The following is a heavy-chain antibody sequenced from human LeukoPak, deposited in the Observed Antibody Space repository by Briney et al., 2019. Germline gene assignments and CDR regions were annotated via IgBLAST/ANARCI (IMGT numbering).Heavy chain of an antibody. J-gene: IGHJ6*03. CDR1: GGSISSYY. CDR3: ARARLGGTSYYYYYMDV. CDR2: IYYSGST. V-gene: IGHV4-59*08. D-gene: IGHD4-11*01. Sequence: SETLSLTCTVSGGSISSYYWSWIRQPPGKGLEWIGYIYYSGSTNYNPSLKSRVTISVDTSKNQFSLKLNSVTAADTAVYYCARARLGGTSYYYYYMDVWGKGTTVTVSS.